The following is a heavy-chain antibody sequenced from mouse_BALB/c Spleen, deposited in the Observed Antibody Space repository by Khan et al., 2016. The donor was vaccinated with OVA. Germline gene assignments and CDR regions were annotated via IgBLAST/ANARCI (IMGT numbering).Heavy chain of an antibody. V-gene: IGHV5-9-3*01. J-gene: IGHJ4*01. CDR2: ISSGGSYT. D-gene: IGHD2-1*01. Sequence: EVELVESGGGLVKPGGSLKLSCAASGFTFSSYAMSWVRQTPEKRLEWVATISSGGSYTYYPASVKGRFTLSRDNAKNTLYLQMSSLRSEDTAMDYCARHWGNDAMDYWGKGTSVTVSS. CDR1: GFTFSSYA. CDR3: ARHWGNDAMDY.